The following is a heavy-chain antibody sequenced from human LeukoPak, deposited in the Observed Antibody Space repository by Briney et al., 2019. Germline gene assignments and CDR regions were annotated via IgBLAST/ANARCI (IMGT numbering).Heavy chain of an antibody. J-gene: IGHJ4*02. CDR3: SRENGAFSPFGY. Sequence: PSETLSLTCTVSGGSNSSGGYYWRWIRQHPGKGLEWIGYIYYSGSTYYNPSLKSRVTVSLDKSKNQLSLNLTSVTAADTAVYYCSRENGAFSPFGYWGQGTPVTVLS. V-gene: IGHV4-31*03. CDR2: IYYSGST. D-gene: IGHD2-8*01. CDR1: GGSNSSGGYY.